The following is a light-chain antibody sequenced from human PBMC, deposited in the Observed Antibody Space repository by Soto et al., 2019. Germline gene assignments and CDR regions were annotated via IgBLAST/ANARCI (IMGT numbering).Light chain of an antibody. Sequence: DIQMTQSPSTLSASVGDRVIITFRASQSISGWLAWYQQKPGIAPKLLIYDASTRATGIPARFSGSGSGTEFTLTISSLQSEDFAVYYCQQYNSWPETFGQGTKVDIK. V-gene: IGKV1-5*01. CDR2: DAS. J-gene: IGKJ1*01. CDR1: QSISGW. CDR3: QQYNSWPET.